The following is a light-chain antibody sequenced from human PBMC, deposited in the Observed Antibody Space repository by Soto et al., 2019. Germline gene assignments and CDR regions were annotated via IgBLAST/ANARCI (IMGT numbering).Light chain of an antibody. Sequence: ETVLTQSPATLSLSPGERATLSCRASQSVDIYLAWYQQKPGQPPRLLIYDASNRATGIPARFSGSGSGTDFTPTISSLEPEDFAVYYCQQRSNWPPNFGGGTKVDI. J-gene: IGKJ4*01. CDR2: DAS. V-gene: IGKV3-11*01. CDR3: QQRSNWPPN. CDR1: QSVDIY.